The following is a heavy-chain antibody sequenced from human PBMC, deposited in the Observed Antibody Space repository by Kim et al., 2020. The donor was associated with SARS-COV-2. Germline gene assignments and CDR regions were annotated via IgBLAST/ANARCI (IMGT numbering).Heavy chain of an antibody. CDR1: GFTVSSNY. CDR3: AQGSSGWYGDLFDY. J-gene: IGHJ4*02. Sequence: GGSLRLSCAASGFTVSSNYMSWVRQAPGKGLEWVSVIYSGGSTYYADSVKGRFTISRDNSKNTLYLQMNSLRAEDTAVYYCAQGSSGWYGDLFDYWGQGTLVTVSS. CDR2: IYSGGST. D-gene: IGHD6-19*01. V-gene: IGHV3-66*02.